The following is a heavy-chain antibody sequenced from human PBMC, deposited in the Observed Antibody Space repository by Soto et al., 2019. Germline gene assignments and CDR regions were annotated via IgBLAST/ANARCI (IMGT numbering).Heavy chain of an antibody. CDR1: GFTFTTYA. J-gene: IGHJ6*03. CDR3: AKDLSVSGSGSYSPFYFYYMDV. D-gene: IGHD3-10*01. Sequence: EVQLLESGGGLVQPGGSLRLSCIASGFTFTTYAMTWVRQAPGKGLEWVSAISGGGGGKYYAEPVKGRFSISRDNSKNTLYLQMNSLRVGDTAVYYCAKDLSVSGSGSYSPFYFYYMDVWGKGTTVTVSS. V-gene: IGHV3-23*01. CDR2: ISGGGGGK.